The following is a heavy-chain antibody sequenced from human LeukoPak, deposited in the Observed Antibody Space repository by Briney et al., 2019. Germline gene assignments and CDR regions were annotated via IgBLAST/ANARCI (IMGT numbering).Heavy chain of an antibody. Sequence: LSLTCSVSGGXISSYYWSWIRQAPGKGLEWVSYISGSSIYTRYADSVKGRFTISRDNAKNSLYLQMNSLRAEDTALYYCVRDISGYYFDYWGQGTLVTVSS. CDR1: GGXISSYY. CDR3: VRDISGYYFDY. V-gene: IGHV3-11*05. D-gene: IGHD3-22*01. CDR2: ISGSSIYT. J-gene: IGHJ4*02.